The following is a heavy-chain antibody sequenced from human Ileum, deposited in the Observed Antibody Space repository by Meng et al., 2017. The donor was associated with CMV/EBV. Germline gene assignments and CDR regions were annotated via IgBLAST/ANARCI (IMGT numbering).Heavy chain of an antibody. V-gene: IGHV4-34*01. CDR1: GGSFRDYY. CDR2: ISHSGIT. J-gene: IGHJ2*01. CDR3: ARSRVYWYFDL. Sequence: QGQLQQGGAGLLKPSETLSLTCAGYGGSFRDYYWSWIRQPPGKGLEWIGEISHSGITNYNPSLKSRVTISIDTSKKQFSLKLSSVTAADTAVYYCARSRVYWYFDLWGRGTLVTVSS.